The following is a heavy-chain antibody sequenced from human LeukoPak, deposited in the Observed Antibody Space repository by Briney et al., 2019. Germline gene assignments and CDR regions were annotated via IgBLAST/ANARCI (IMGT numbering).Heavy chain of an antibody. V-gene: IGHV5-51*01. Sequence: GESLQISCKGSGYSFTTYSIAWVRQMPGKGLEWMGIIHPGDSETRYSPSFQGQVTISADESIDTAYLQWGSLRASDTAMYYCARPDPWSSSQSTFDYWGQGTLVTVSS. CDR1: GYSFTTYS. D-gene: IGHD6-13*01. CDR2: IHPGDSET. CDR3: ARPDPWSSSQSTFDY. J-gene: IGHJ4*02.